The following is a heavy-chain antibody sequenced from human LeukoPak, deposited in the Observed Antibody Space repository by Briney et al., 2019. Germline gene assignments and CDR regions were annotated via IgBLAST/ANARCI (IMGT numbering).Heavy chain of an antibody. CDR3: AKGLGVVIGFLLFDY. CDR1: GFTFGRYA. CDR2: IAYDGSNK. Sequence: GGSLRLSCTASGFTFGRYAMHWLRQAPGKGLEWVAVIAYDGSNKYSADSLKGQGRFTISRDNSKNTLYLQMNSLRAEDTAIYYCAKGLGVVIGFLLFDYWGQGTLVTVSS. V-gene: IGHV3-30*04. J-gene: IGHJ4*02. D-gene: IGHD3-3*01.